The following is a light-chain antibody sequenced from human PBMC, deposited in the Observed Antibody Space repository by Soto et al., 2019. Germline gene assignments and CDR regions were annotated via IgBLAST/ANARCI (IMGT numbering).Light chain of an antibody. CDR2: EVS. Sequence: SALTQPASVSGSPGQSITISCTGTSSDVGGYNYVSWYQQHPGKAPKLLIYEVSNRPSGVSNRFSGSKSGNTASLTISGLRAEDEADYYCSSYTSSSTYVFGTGTKVTVL. CDR1: SSDVGGYNY. CDR3: SSYTSSSTYV. J-gene: IGLJ1*01. V-gene: IGLV2-14*01.